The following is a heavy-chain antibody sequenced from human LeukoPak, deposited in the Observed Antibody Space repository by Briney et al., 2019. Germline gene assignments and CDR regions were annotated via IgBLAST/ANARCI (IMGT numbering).Heavy chain of an antibody. CDR2: IKSKTDGGTT. CDR1: VFTFSNAW. J-gene: IGHJ4*02. Sequence: PGGSLRLSCAASVFTFSNAWMSWVRQAPGKGLEWVGRIKSKTDGGTTDYAAPVKGRFTISRDDSKNTLYLQINSLKTEDTAVYYCTPIITMVRGVILFDYWGQGTLVTVSS. V-gene: IGHV3-15*01. CDR3: TPIITMVRGVILFDY. D-gene: IGHD3-10*01.